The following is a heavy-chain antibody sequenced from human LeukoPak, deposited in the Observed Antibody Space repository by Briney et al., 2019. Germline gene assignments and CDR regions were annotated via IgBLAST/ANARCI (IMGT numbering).Heavy chain of an antibody. Sequence: GGSLRLSCSASGFTFNTYAVHWVRQAPGKGLEWVALISYDGSSKYYADSVKGRFTISRDNSKNTLYLQVNSLRSEDTAVYYCARDEGSYDYLWGSYRYNWFDPWGQGTLVTVSS. CDR2: ISYDGSSK. CDR3: ARDEGSYDYLWGSYRYNWFDP. CDR1: GFTFNTYA. V-gene: IGHV3-30*04. J-gene: IGHJ5*02. D-gene: IGHD3-16*02.